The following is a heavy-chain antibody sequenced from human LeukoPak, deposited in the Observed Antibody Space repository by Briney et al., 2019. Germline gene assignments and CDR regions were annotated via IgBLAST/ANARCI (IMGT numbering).Heavy chain of an antibody. CDR1: GYTFISYD. CDR2: ISAYSGNT. D-gene: IGHD2-21*02. CDR3: ARDAVSTVTAGGIDY. V-gene: IGHV1-18*01. J-gene: IGHJ4*02. Sequence: ASVKVSCKASGYTFISYDINWVRQAPGQGLEWMAWISAYSGNTEYAQKMQGRVTMTTDTSTSTAYMELRNLISDDSAVYFCARDAVSTVTAGGIDYWGQGTLVTVSS.